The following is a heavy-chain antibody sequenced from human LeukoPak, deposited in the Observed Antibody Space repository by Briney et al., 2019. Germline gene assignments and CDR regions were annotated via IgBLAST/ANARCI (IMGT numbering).Heavy chain of an antibody. J-gene: IGHJ5*02. CDR3: AETYYDFWSGYRPFDP. D-gene: IGHD3-3*01. CDR1: GFTFSSYG. V-gene: IGHV3-30*02. CDR2: IRYDGSNK. Sequence: PGGSLRLSCAASGFTFSSYGMHWVRQAPGKGLEWVAFIRYDGSNKYYADSVKGRFTISRDNSKNTLYLQMNSLRAEDTALYYCAETYYDFWSGYRPFDPWGQGTLVSVSS.